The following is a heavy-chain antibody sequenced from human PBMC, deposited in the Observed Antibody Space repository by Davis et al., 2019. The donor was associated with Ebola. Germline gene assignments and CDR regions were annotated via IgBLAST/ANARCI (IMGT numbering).Heavy chain of an antibody. Sequence: GESLKISCAASGFTFSSYGMHWVRQAPGKGLEWVAVISYDGSNKYYADSVQGRFTISRDNSKNTLYLQMNSLRAEDTAVYYCARGPYGGYSISFGAFDVWGHGTMVTVSS. V-gene: IGHV3-30*03. CDR3: ARGPYGGYSISFGAFDV. D-gene: IGHD4-23*01. J-gene: IGHJ3*01. CDR2: ISYDGSNK. CDR1: GFTFSSYG.